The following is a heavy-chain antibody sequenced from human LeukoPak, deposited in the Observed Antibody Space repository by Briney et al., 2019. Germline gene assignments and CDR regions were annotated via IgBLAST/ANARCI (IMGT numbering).Heavy chain of an antibody. CDR3: AKDGPIVGATIPGY. J-gene: IGHJ4*02. Sequence: PGGSLRLSCAASGFTFSSYAMSWVRQAPGKGLEWVSAISGSGGSTYYADSAKGRFTISRDNSKNTLYLQMNSLRAEDTAVYYCAKDGPIVGATIPGYWGQGTLVTVSS. CDR1: GFTFSSYA. V-gene: IGHV3-23*01. D-gene: IGHD1-26*01. CDR2: ISGSGGST.